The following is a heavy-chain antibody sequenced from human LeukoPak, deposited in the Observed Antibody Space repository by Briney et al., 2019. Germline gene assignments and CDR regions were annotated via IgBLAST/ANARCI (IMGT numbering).Heavy chain of an antibody. CDR1: GSPFATSW. Sequence: LGGPLQISGKGLGSPFATSWIGWAGRLPGRGRGGMGISFPVDSETTYSPSFQGQVTISADKSISTACLQWSSLKASDTAMYYCARIVGGDFWSGLPGDTFDIGAKGTMVTVS. CDR3: ARIVGGDFWSGLPGDTFDI. J-gene: IGHJ3*02. CDR2: SFPVDSET. D-gene: IGHD3-3*01. V-gene: IGHV5-51*01.